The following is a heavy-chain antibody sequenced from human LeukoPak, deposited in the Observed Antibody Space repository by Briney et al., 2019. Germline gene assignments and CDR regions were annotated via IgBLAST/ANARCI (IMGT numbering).Heavy chain of an antibody. Sequence: ASVTVSCTASGYTFTSYTIHWVRQAPGQRLEWMGWINTGNGNTEYSQKFQGRVTVTTDTSASTAYVELSSLRSEHTAVYYCARCGYSDAWSCDHWGQGTLVTVSS. J-gene: IGHJ5*02. CDR1: GYTFTSYT. CDR2: INTGNGNT. D-gene: IGHD5-18*01. CDR3: ARCGYSDAWSCDH. V-gene: IGHV1-3*04.